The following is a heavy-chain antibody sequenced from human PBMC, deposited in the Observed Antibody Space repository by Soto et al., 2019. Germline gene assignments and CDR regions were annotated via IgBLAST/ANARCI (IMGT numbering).Heavy chain of an antibody. V-gene: IGHV4-59*01. CDR2: IYYSGST. Sequence: SETLSLTFTVSGGSIRSYYWSWIRQPPGKGLEWIGYIYYSGSTNYNPSLKSRVTISVDTSKNQFSLKLSSVTAADTAVYYCARDLRYMDAWGKGTTVTVSS. CDR3: ARDLRYMDA. J-gene: IGHJ6*03. CDR1: GGSIRSYY.